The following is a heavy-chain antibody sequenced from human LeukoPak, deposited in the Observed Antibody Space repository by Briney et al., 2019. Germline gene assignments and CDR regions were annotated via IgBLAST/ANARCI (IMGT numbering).Heavy chain of an antibody. CDR2: INHSGST. Sequence: TSETLSLTCAVYGGSFSGYYWSWIRQPPGKGLEWIGEINHSGSTNYNPSLKSRVTISVDTSKNQFSLKLSSVTAADTAVYYCAREGYYGSGSYFDYWGQGTLVTVSS. CDR3: AREGYYGSGSYFDY. D-gene: IGHD3-10*01. CDR1: GGSFSGYY. J-gene: IGHJ4*02. V-gene: IGHV4-34*01.